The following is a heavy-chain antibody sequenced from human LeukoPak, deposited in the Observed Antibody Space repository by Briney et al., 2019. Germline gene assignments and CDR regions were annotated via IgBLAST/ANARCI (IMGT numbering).Heavy chain of an antibody. CDR2: MLYSGST. D-gene: IGHD3-16*02. J-gene: IGHJ4*02. V-gene: IGHV4-59*08. CDR3: ARSDIWGSYRFLDY. CDR1: GASISNYY. Sequence: SETLSLTCTVSGASISNYYWSWIRQSPGKGLEWIGYMLYSGSTNQNPSLRSRVTISVDTSKNQVSLKLSSVTAAYTAVYYCARSDIWGSYRFLDYWGQGALVTVSS.